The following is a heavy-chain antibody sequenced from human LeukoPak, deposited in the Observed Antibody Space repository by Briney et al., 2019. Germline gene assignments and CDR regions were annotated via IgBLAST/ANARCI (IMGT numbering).Heavy chain of an antibody. J-gene: IGHJ4*02. D-gene: IGHD6-19*01. Sequence: SQTLSLTCVVSGDSVSSKNGAWNWIRQSPSRGLEWQGRTYYRSKWYNDYAESMEGRMTISQDTSKNQYSLHLNSVTPDDTAVYYCARDFGTTGWHTFDYWGQGTLVTVSS. CDR2: TYYRSKWYN. CDR3: ARDFGTTGWHTFDY. V-gene: IGHV6-1*01. CDR1: GDSVSSKNGA.